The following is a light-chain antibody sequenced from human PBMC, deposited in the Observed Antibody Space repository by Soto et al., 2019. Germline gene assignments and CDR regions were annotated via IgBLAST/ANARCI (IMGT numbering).Light chain of an antibody. J-gene: IGLJ2*01. CDR2: SNN. V-gene: IGLV1-44*01. CDR1: SSNIGSNT. CDR3: AAWDDSLNGPV. Sequence: QSVLTQPPSASGTPGQRVTISCSGSSSNIGSNTVNWYQQLPGTAPKLLIYSNNQRPSGVPDRFSGSKSGTSASLAISRLQSEDEAEDYCAAWDDSLNGPVFGGGTKLTFL.